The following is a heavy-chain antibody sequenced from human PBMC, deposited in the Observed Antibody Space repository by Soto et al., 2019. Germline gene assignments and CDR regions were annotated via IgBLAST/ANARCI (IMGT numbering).Heavy chain of an antibody. CDR1: GFTFSSYS. CDR3: AKDTQGTVVRGVIGRSYYYYYYMDV. CDR2: ISSSSSYI. J-gene: IGHJ6*03. D-gene: IGHD3-10*01. Sequence: GGSLRLSCAASGFTFSSYSMNWVRQAPGKGLEWVSSISSSSSYIYYADSVKGRFTISRDNAKNSLYLQMNSLRAEDTALYYCAKDTQGTVVRGVIGRSYYYYYYMDVWGKGTTVTVSS. V-gene: IGHV3-21*04.